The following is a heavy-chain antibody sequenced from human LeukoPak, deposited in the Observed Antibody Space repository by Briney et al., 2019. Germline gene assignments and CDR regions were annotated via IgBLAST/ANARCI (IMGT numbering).Heavy chain of an antibody. CDR1: GFTFSSYS. J-gene: IGHJ3*02. CDR3: ARDRNRITYYYDSRGNAFDI. CDR2: ISSSSSYI. D-gene: IGHD3-22*01. Sequence: KTGGSLRLSCAASGFTFSSYSMNWVRQAPGKGLEWVSSISSSSSYIYYADSVKGRFTISRDNAKNSLYLQMNSLRAEDTALYYCARDRNRITYYYDSRGNAFDIWGQGTMVTVSS. V-gene: IGHV3-21*04.